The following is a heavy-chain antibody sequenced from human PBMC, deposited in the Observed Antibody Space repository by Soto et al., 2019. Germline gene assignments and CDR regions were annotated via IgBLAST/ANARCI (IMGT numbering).Heavy chain of an antibody. CDR1: GGSISDYY. CDR3: ARDRSSPGSYYFAH. Sequence: SETLSLTCTVSGGSISDYYWSWIRQPPGKGLEWIGYIHYSGTTNYNPSLKSRVTISVDVSKNQFSLKLTSVTAADTAVYYCARDRSSPGSYYFAHWGQGALVTVS. J-gene: IGHJ4*02. D-gene: IGHD1-26*01. V-gene: IGHV4-59*01. CDR2: IHYSGTT.